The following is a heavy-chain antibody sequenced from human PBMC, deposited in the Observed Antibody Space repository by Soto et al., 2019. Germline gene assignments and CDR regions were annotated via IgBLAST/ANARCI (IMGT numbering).Heavy chain of an antibody. J-gene: IGHJ5*02. D-gene: IGHD2-2*01. CDR2: INHSGGT. CDR1: RRSFSAYY. V-gene: IGHV4-34*01. CDR3: ARQERYQNWFDP. Sequence: SETLSLTCAVYRRSFSAYYWSWIRQPPGKGLEWIGEINHSGGTSYNPSLKSRVTISVDTSKSQFSLKLTSVTAADTAVYYCARQERYQNWFDPWGQGTLVTVSS.